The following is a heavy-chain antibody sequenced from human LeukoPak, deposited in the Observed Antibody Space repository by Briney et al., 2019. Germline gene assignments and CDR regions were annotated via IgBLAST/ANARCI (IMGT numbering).Heavy chain of an antibody. CDR1: GGSISNHY. CDR3: AGWYGSTWYAFDP. J-gene: IGHJ5*02. Sequence: SETLSLTCTVSGGSISNHYWSWIRQPPGKGLEWIGYIYYSGSTNYNPSLKSRVTISVDTSKNQFSLKLSSVTAADTAVYYWAGWYGSTWYAFDPWGQGTLVTVSS. D-gene: IGHD6-13*01. CDR2: IYYSGST. V-gene: IGHV4-59*11.